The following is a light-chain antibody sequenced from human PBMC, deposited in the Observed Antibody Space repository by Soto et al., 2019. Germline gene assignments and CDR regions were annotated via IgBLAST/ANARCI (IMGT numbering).Light chain of an antibody. CDR2: DAS. J-gene: IGKJ4*01. Sequence: EIVLTQSPATLYLSPGERATLSCRAGQSISDYLAWYQQRPGQAPRLLIFDASNRATGVPDRFSGGGSGTDFTLIISSLESEDFAVYYCQQRVNWPPTFGGGTKVEI. CDR1: QSISDY. CDR3: QQRVNWPPT. V-gene: IGKV3-11*01.